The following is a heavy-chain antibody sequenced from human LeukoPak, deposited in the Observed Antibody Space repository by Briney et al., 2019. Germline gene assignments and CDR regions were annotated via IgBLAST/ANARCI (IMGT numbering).Heavy chain of an antibody. V-gene: IGHV3-64D*06. CDR1: GFAFSGYA. CDR3: VRTYSSGWYGSVDY. J-gene: IGHJ4*02. D-gene: IGHD6-19*01. CDR2: ISSNGDST. Sequence: GSLRLSCSASGFAFSGYAMHWVRQAPGRGLDSVSGISSNGDSTYYADSVKGRFTISRDNSKNTLYLQMSSLRAEDTAVYYCVRTYSSGWYGSVDYWGQGTLVTVSS.